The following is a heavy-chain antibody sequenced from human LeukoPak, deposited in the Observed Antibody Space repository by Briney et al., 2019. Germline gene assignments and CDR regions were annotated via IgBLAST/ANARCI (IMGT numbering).Heavy chain of an antibody. J-gene: IGHJ3*02. Sequence: GGSLRLSCAASGFTFDDYAMHWVRQAPGKGLEWVSGISWNSGSIGYADSVKGRFTISRDNAKNSLYLQMNSLRAEDMALYYCARSSYYYDSSGGFTAFDIWGQGTMVTVSS. CDR3: ARSSYYYDSSGGFTAFDI. D-gene: IGHD3-22*01. CDR2: ISWNSGSI. V-gene: IGHV3-9*03. CDR1: GFTFDDYA.